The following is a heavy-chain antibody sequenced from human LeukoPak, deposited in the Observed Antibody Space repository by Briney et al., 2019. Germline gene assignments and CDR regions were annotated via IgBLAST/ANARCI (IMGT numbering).Heavy chain of an antibody. V-gene: IGHV3-11*06. CDR2: ISSSSSYT. CDR1: GFTFSDYY. CDR3: ARDYYDSSGYYLGDP. J-gene: IGHJ5*02. Sequence: GGSLRLACAASGFTFSDYYMSWIRQAPGKGLEWVSYISSSSSYTNYADSVKGRFTISRDNAKNSLYLQMNSLRAEDTAVYYCARDYYDSSGYYLGDPWGQGTLVTVSS. D-gene: IGHD3-22*01.